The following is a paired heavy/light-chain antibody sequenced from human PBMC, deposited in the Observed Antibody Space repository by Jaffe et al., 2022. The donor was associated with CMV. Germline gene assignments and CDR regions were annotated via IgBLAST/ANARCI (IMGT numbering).Light chain of an antibody. CDR1: SGSIASNY. V-gene: IGLV6-57*04. CDR2: EDN. Sequence: NFMLTQPHSVSESPGKTVTISCTRSSGSIASNYVQWYQQRPGSAPTTVIYEDNQRPSGVPDRFSGSIDSSSNSASLTISGLKTEDEADYYCQSYDSGYWVFGGGTKLTVL. J-gene: IGLJ3*02. CDR3: QSYDSGYWV.
Heavy chain of an antibody. CDR1: GGTFSSYA. D-gene: IGHD2-2*01. Sequence: QVQLVQSGAEVKKPGSSVKVSCKASGGTFSSYAISWVRQAPGQGLEWMGRIIPILGIANYAQKFQGRVTITADKSTSTAYMELSSLRSEDTAVYYCARVHPGGCSSTSCPRTNYYYYYYMDVWGKGTTVTVSS. J-gene: IGHJ6*03. CDR3: ARVHPGGCSSTSCPRTNYYYYYYMDV. V-gene: IGHV1-69*09. CDR2: IIPILGIA.